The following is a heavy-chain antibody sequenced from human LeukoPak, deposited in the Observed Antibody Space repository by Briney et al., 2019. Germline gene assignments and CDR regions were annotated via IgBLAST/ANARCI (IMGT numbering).Heavy chain of an antibody. CDR1: GFTFSSYA. J-gene: IGHJ6*03. V-gene: IGHV3-23*01. CDR2: ISGSGDST. Sequence: GGSLRLSCAASGFTFSSYAMSWVRQAPGKGLEWVSLISGSGDSTYYADSVKGRFTISRDNSKNTLYLQMNSLRVEDTAIYYCAKVYHRNYMDVWGKGTTVTVSS. CDR3: AKVYHRNYMDV. D-gene: IGHD2-2*02.